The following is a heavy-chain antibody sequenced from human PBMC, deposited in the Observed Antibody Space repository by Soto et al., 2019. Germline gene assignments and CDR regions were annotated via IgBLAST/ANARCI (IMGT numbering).Heavy chain of an antibody. V-gene: IGHV3-66*01. D-gene: IGHD3-10*01. J-gene: IGHJ4*02. CDR2: IYSGGTT. CDR1: GLSVSGNY. CDR3: ARDYRLMVGGAGFDY. Sequence: GGSLRLSCAAHGLSVSGNYMSWVRQAPGKGLEWVSVIYSGGTTYYADSVKDRFIISRDISKNMIYLQMSSLRVEDTAIYYCARDYRLMVGGAGFDYWGQGVLVTVSS.